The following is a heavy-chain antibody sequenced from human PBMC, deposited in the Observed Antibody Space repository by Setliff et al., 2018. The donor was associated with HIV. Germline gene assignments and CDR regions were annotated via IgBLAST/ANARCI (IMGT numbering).Heavy chain of an antibody. CDR1: GGSISSSGYY. CDR3: ARGWEWGAPLDY. CDR2: IYYSGST. D-gene: IGHD1-26*01. J-gene: IGHJ4*02. V-gene: IGHV4-39*07. Sequence: SETLSLTCTVSGGSISSSGYYWGWIRQPPGKGLEWIGSIYYSGSTYYNPSLKSRVTISVDTSKNQFSLKLSSVTAADTAMYYCARGWEWGAPLDYWGQGTLVTVSS.